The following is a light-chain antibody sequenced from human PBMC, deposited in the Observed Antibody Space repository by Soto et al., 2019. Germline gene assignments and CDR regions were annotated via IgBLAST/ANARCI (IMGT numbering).Light chain of an antibody. V-gene: IGKV1-5*03. J-gene: IGKJ2*01. CDR2: EAS. Sequence: DIQMTQSPSTLSASVGDRVTVTCRASQSIDRWLSWYQQKPGKAPKVLIYEASKLESGVPPKFSGSGSGTEFTLIINNLQPDDYATYYCQQSLTYSRDTFGQGTKLEIK. CDR1: QSIDRW. CDR3: QQSLTYSRDT.